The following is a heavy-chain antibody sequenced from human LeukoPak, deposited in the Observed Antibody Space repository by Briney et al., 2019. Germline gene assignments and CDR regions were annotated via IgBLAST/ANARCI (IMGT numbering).Heavy chain of an antibody. CDR1: GFTFSSYG. CDR3: AKGMDQEGSFDY. D-gene: IGHD2-2*01. Sequence: TGGSLRLSCAASGFTFSSYGMHWVRQAPGKGLEWVAFIRYDGSNKYYADSVKGRFTISRDNSKNTLYLQMNSLRAEDTAVYYCAKGMDQEGSFDYWGQGTLVTVSS. CDR2: IRYDGSNK. V-gene: IGHV3-30*02. J-gene: IGHJ4*02.